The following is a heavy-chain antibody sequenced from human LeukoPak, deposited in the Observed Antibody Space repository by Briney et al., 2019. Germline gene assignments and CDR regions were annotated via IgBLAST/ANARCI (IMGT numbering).Heavy chain of an antibody. V-gene: IGHV4-4*07. Sequence: PSETLSLTCTVSGGSIISYYWNWLRQPAGKGLEWIGRIYTSGSTNYNPSLKSRVTMSVDTSKKQFSLKLSSVTAADTAVYYCARDGHYYDASAPTFGNWFDPWGQGTLVTVSS. CDR3: ARDGHYYDASAPTFGNWFDP. J-gene: IGHJ5*02. CDR2: IYTSGST. D-gene: IGHD3-22*01. CDR1: GGSIISYY.